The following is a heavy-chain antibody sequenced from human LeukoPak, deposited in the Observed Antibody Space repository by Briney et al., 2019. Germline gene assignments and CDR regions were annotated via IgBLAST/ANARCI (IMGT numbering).Heavy chain of an antibody. Sequence: SETLSLTCAVSGGSINNYWWSWVRQPPGKGLEWIGEINHSGSTNYNPSLKSRVTISVDTSKNQFSLKLSSVTAADTAVYYCARGGHYYGSGSYRKNWFDPWGQGTLVTVSS. CDR1: GGSINNYW. J-gene: IGHJ5*02. V-gene: IGHV4-34*01. CDR2: INHSGST. CDR3: ARGGHYYGSGSYRKNWFDP. D-gene: IGHD3-10*01.